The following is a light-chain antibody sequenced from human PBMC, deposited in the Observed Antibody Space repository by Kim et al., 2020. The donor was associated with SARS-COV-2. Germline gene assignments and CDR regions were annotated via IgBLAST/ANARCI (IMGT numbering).Light chain of an antibody. CDR3: QQSHSNRWST. CDR2: CAS. Sequence: DIQMTQSPCSLSASVGDRVTITCRASQNIDSHLNWYQQKPGKAPKLLIYCASVLQSGVPSRFSGSESGTEFTLTISSLQPEDFATYYCQQSHSNRWSTFGQGTRLEIK. CDR1: QNIDSH. J-gene: IGKJ5*01. V-gene: IGKV1-39*01.